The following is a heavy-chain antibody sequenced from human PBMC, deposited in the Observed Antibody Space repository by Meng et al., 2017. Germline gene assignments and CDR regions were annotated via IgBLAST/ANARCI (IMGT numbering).Heavy chain of an antibody. CDR1: GGSFSGYY. V-gene: IGHV4-34*01. CDR2: INHSGST. Sequence: GAGLLKPSETLALTCAVYGGSFSGYYWSRIRPPPGKGLEWIGEINHSGSTNYNPSLKSRVTMSLDTSKNQFSLRLSAVTAADTAVYYCARSHSVTIVAFDYWGQGTLVTVSS. D-gene: IGHD4-17*01. CDR3: ARSHSVTIVAFDY. J-gene: IGHJ4*02.